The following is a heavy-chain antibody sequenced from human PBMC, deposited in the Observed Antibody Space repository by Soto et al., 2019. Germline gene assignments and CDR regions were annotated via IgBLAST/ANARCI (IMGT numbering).Heavy chain of an antibody. CDR2: ISGSGGST. CDR3: ARAYCTNGVCFYYYYYGMDV. D-gene: IGHD2-8*01. J-gene: IGHJ6*02. V-gene: IGHV3-23*01. Sequence: GGSLRLSCAASGFTFSSYAMSWVRQAPGKGLEWVSAISGSGGSTYYADSVKGRFTISRDNSKNTLYLQMNSLRVEDTAVYYCARAYCTNGVCFYYYYYGMDVWGQGTTVTVSS. CDR1: GFTFSSYA.